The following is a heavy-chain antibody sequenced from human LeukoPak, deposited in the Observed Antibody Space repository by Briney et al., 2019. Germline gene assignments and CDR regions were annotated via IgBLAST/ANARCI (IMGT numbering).Heavy chain of an antibody. V-gene: IGHV4-34*01. CDR3: ASGWYSSGWYGGGY. CDR2: INHSGST. Sequence: KPSETLSLTCAVYGGSFSGYYWSWIRQPPGKGLEWIGKINHSGSTNYNPSLKSRVTISVDTSKNQFSLKLSSVTAADTAVYYCASGWYSSGWYGGGYWGQGTLVTVSS. D-gene: IGHD6-19*01. CDR1: GGSFSGYY. J-gene: IGHJ4*02.